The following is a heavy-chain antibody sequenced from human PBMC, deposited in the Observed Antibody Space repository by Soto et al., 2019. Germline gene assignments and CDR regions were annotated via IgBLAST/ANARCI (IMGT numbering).Heavy chain of an antibody. J-gene: IGHJ6*02. V-gene: IGHV4-34*01. CDR3: ARGRYDFWSGFLDYYYGMDV. CDR1: GGSFSGYY. CDR2: INHSGST. D-gene: IGHD3-3*01. Sequence: SETLSLTCAVYGGSFSGYYWSFSRHPPFKWREWIVEINHSGSTNYNPSLKSRVTISVDTSKNQFSLKLSSVTAADTAVYYCARGRYDFWSGFLDYYYGMDVWGQGTTVTVSS.